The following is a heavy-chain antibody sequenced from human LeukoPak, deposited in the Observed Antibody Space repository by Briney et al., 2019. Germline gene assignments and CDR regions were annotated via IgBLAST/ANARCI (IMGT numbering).Heavy chain of an antibody. Sequence: SQTLSLTCTVSGGSISSGAYFWPWIRQHPVKGLEGIGYVYYSGNIHYNPSLKGRVTISLATSKDQFSLKLTSVTVADTAVYYCARDSRGVFDSWGQGSLVTVSS. CDR3: ARDSRGVFDS. V-gene: IGHV4-31*03. CDR2: VYYSGNI. J-gene: IGHJ4*02. CDR1: GGSISSGAYF.